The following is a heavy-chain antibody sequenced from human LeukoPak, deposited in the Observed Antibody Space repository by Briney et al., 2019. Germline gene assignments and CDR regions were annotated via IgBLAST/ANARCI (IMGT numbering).Heavy chain of an antibody. CDR3: ARVIAVAGNYYFDY. CDR2: SRDKANRYTT. V-gene: IGHV3-72*01. J-gene: IGHJ4*02. D-gene: IGHD6-19*01. Sequence: GGSLRLSCAASGFTFSDHYMDWVRQAPGKGLEWVGRSRDKANRYTTQYAVSVKDRFSISRDESNNLLYLQMNSLKVEDTAVYYCARVIAVAGNYYFDYWGQGTLVTVSS. CDR1: GFTFSDHY.